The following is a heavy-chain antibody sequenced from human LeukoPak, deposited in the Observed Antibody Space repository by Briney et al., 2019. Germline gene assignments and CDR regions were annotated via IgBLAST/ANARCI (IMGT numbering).Heavy chain of an antibody. Sequence: GGSLRLSCAASGFTLSHYYMTWIRQAPGKGLEWLSCISSSGDTIYCADSVKGRFTVSRDNAENSLYLQMNSLRAEETAMYYCARQGSEIDYWGQGTLVTVSS. J-gene: IGHJ4*02. CDR2: ISSSGDTI. CDR1: GFTLSHYY. CDR3: ARQGSEIDY. V-gene: IGHV3-11*01.